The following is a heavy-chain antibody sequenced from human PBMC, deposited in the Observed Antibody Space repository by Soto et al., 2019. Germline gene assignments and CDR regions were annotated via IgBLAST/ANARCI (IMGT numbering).Heavy chain of an antibody. J-gene: IGHJ4*02. Sequence: GGSLRLSCAASGFTFSRYAMSWVRQAPGKGLEWVSAISGSGGSTYYADSVKGRFTISRDNSKNTLYLQMNSLKTEDTAIYYCARASRVVVALDYWGKGPPVTVSS. CDR3: ARASRVVVALDY. CDR2: ISGSGGST. V-gene: IGHV3-23*01. CDR1: GFTFSRYA. D-gene: IGHD5-12*01.